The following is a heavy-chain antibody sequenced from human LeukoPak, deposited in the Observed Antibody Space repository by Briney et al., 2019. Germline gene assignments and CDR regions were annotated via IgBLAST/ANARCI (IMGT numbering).Heavy chain of an antibody. D-gene: IGHD2-8*02. J-gene: IGHJ3*02. CDR3: VTSIALAGWGAFDT. V-gene: IGHV4-4*02. CDR2: IHQSGST. CDR1: GVAIRSGHW. Sequence: SGTLSLTCDVSGVAIRSGHWWSWVRQIPGKGLEWIGEIHQSGSTNYHASLKSRVTIAVDTSKNQFYLKVTSLTAADTAVYYCVTSIALAGWGAFDTWGQGTTVTVSS.